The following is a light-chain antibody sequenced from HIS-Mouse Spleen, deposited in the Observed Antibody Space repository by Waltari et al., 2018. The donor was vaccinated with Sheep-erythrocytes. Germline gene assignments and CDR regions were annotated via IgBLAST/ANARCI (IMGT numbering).Light chain of an antibody. CDR2: EGS. V-gene: IGLV2-23*01. CDR3: CSYAGSSTV. Sequence: QSALTQPASVSGSPGQSITISCTGTSSDVGSSNLVSWYQQHPGKAPKLMIYEGSKRPSGVVKRFSGSKSGNTASLTISGLQAEDEADYYCCSYAGSSTVFGGGTKLTVL. J-gene: IGLJ3*02. CDR1: SSDVGSSNL.